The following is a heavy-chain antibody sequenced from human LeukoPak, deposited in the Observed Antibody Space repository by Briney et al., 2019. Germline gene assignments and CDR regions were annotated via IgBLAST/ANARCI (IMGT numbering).Heavy chain of an antibody. Sequence: ASVKVSCKASGGTFSSYAISWVRQAPGRGLEWMGWINPNSGGTNYAQKFQGRVTMTRDTSISTAYMELSRLRSDDTAVYYCARVYVVVPAAIQFYDYWGQGTLVTVSS. CDR1: GGTFSSYA. CDR2: INPNSGGT. V-gene: IGHV1-2*02. J-gene: IGHJ4*02. CDR3: ARVYVVVPAAIQFYDY. D-gene: IGHD2-2*02.